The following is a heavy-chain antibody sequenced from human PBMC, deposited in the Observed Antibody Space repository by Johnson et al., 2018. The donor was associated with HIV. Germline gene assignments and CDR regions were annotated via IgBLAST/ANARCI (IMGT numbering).Heavy chain of an antibody. CDR2: ITSSGTSS. V-gene: IGHV3-11*04. CDR3: ARAINDAFDI. CDR1: GFTFSDYY. Sequence: QVQLVESGGGVVQPGGSLRLSCAASGFTFSDYYMIWIRQAPGKGLEWLSYITSSGTSSYYADSVKGRLTISRDNAKNSLYLQMNSLRAEDTAVYFCARAINDAFDIWGQGTMVTVSS. J-gene: IGHJ3*02.